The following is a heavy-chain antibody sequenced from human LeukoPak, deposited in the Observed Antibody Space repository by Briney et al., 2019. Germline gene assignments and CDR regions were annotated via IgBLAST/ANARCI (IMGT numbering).Heavy chain of an antibody. J-gene: IGHJ4*02. CDR3: ARDGGSYIDFADY. Sequence: GGSLRLSCAASGFTFSSCEMNWVRQAPGKGLEWVSYISSSGSTIYYADSVKGRFTISRDNAKNSVYLQMNSLRAEDTAVYYCARDGGSYIDFADYWGQGTLVTVSS. V-gene: IGHV3-48*03. CDR1: GFTFSSCE. D-gene: IGHD1-26*01. CDR2: ISSSGSTI.